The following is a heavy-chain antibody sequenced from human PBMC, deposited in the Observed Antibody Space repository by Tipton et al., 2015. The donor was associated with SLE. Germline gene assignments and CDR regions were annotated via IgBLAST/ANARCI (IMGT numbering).Heavy chain of an antibody. CDR2: ISYSGDT. CDR1: GDSITNSNYN. V-gene: IGHV4-39*07. J-gene: IGHJ4*02. Sequence: TLSLTCTVSGDSITNSNYNWGWIRQSPGKGLEWIGSISYSGDTNYNPSLMSRVTIPRDTSKNQFSRKLSFVTAADTAFYYCARIEDFWSGRIDYWGQGTLITVSS. CDR3: ARIEDFWSGRIDY. D-gene: IGHD3-3*01.